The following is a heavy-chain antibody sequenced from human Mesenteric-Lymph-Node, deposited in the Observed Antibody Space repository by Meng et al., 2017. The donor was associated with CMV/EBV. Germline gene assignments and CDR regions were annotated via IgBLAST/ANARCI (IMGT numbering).Heavy chain of an antibody. Sequence: GESLKISCAASGFTFSSYEMNWVRQAPGKGLEWVSYISSSGSTIYYSDSVKGRINISRDNAKNSLYLQMNSLRAEDTAVYYCARFIDSYWGGDCFSYYYYGMDVWGQGTSVTVSS. V-gene: IGHV3-48*03. CDR2: ISSSGSTI. J-gene: IGHJ6*02. D-gene: IGHD2-21*01. CDR3: ARFIDSYWGGDCFSYYYYGMDV. CDR1: GFTFSSYE.